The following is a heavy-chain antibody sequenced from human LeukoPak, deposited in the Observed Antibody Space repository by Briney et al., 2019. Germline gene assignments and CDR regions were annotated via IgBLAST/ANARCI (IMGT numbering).Heavy chain of an antibody. CDR3: ARDKEQLVPDY. Sequence: GGSLRLSCAASGFTFSKYWMLWVRQAPGKGLESVSRINTDGTVTTYADSVKGRFTVSRDNAKNSLYLQMNSLRAEDTAVYYCARDKEQLVPDYWGQGTLVTVSS. CDR2: INTDGTVT. D-gene: IGHD6-6*01. CDR1: GFTFSKYW. J-gene: IGHJ4*02. V-gene: IGHV3-74*01.